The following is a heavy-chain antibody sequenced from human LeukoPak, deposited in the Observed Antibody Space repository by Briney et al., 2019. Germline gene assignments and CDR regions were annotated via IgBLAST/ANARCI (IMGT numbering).Heavy chain of an antibody. J-gene: IGHJ4*02. CDR2: IYYSGST. D-gene: IGHD2/OR15-2a*01. Sequence: PSETLSLTCTVSGGSISSSSYYWGWIRQPPGKGLEWIGSIYYSGSTYYNPSLKSRVTISVDTSKNQFSLKLSSVTAADTAVYYCASRMDPGLLWGQGTLVTVSS. V-gene: IGHV4-39*01. CDR3: ASRMDPGLL. CDR1: GGSISSSSYY.